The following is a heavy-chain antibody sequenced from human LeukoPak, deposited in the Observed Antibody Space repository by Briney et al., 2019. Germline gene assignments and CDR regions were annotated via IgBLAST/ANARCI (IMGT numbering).Heavy chain of an antibody. CDR2: ISSSSSYI. J-gene: IGHJ4*02. Sequence: PGGSLRLSCAASGFTFSSYSMNWVRQAPGKGLEWVSSISSSSSYIYYADSVKGRFTISRDNAKNSLYPQMNSLRAEDTAVYYCARVTAYYYDSSGYFDQWGQGTPVTVSS. D-gene: IGHD3-22*01. V-gene: IGHV3-21*01. CDR3: ARVTAYYYDSSGYFDQ. CDR1: GFTFSSYS.